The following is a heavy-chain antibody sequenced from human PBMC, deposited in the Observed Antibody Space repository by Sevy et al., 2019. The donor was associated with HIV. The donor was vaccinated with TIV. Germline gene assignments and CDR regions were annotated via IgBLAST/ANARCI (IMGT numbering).Heavy chain of an antibody. CDR2: IYYSGTT. Sequence: SETLSLTCTVSGGSISSTSYFWGWIRQPPGKGLEWIGTIYYSGTTYYNPSLQSRVTLSVDTSKNQFSLKLGSVTAADTAVYYCARQLFYGSGSYYHLWGQGTLVTVSS. D-gene: IGHD3-10*01. CDR1: GGSISSTSYF. CDR3: ARQLFYGSGSYYHL. V-gene: IGHV4-39*01. J-gene: IGHJ4*02.